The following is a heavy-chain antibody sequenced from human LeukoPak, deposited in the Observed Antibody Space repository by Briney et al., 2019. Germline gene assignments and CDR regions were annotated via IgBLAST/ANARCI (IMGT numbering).Heavy chain of an antibody. Sequence: GGSLRLSCAASGFTFSSYSMNWVRQAPGKGLEWVSSISSSSSYIYYADSVKGRFTISRDNAKNSLYLQMNSLRAEDTAVYYCARGPAHEWLLVPYRFDYWGQGTLVTVST. J-gene: IGHJ4*02. V-gene: IGHV3-21*01. D-gene: IGHD3-3*01. CDR3: ARGPAHEWLLVPYRFDY. CDR2: ISSSSSYI. CDR1: GFTFSSYS.